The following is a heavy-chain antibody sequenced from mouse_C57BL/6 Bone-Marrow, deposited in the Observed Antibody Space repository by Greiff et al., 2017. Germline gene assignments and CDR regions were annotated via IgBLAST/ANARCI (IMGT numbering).Heavy chain of an antibody. CDR3: ARPITTVVAHYYAMDY. J-gene: IGHJ4*01. CDR1: GYTFTSYW. D-gene: IGHD1-1*01. CDR2: IYPGSGST. V-gene: IGHV1-55*01. Sequence: VQLQQPGAELVKPGASVKMSCKASGYTFTSYWITWVKQRPGQGLEWIGDIYPGSGSTNYNEKFKSKATLTVDTSSSTAYMQLSSLTSEDSAVYYCARPITTVVAHYYAMDYWGQGTSVTVSS.